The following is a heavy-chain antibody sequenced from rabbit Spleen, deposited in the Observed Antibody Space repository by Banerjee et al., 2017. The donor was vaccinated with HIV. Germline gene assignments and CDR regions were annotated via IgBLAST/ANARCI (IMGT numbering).Heavy chain of an antibody. D-gene: IGHD1-1*01. CDR1: GFSFSISSY. CDR2: IDAGSSTFT. CDR3: ARDTSSSFSSYGMDL. Sequence: QSLEESGGDLVKPGASLTLTCTASGFSFSISSYICWVRQAPGKGLEWIACIDAGSSTFTYFATWAKGRFTISKTSSTTVTLQMTRLTAADTATYFCARDTSSSFSSYGMDLWGPGTLVTVS. J-gene: IGHJ6*01. V-gene: IGHV1S40*01.